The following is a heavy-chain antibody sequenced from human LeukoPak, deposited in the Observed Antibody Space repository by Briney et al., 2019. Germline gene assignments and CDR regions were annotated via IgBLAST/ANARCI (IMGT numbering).Heavy chain of an antibody. CDR3: ARRLQQLACSFEY. CDR2: ISYDGSNK. D-gene: IGHD6-13*01. Sequence: PGRSLRLSCAATGFTFSSYAMHWVRQAPGKGLEWVAVISYDGSNKYYADSVKGRFTISRDNSKNTLYLQMHRRHGEVSVWDTCARRLQQLACSFEYWRRGTLVTVSS. CDR1: GFTFSSYA. V-gene: IGHV3-30-3*01. J-gene: IGHJ4*02.